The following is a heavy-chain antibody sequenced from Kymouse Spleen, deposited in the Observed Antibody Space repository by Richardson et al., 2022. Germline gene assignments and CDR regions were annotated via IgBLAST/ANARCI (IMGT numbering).Heavy chain of an antibody. Sequence: QVQLVESGGGLVKPGGSLRLSCAASGFTFSDYYMSWIRQAPGKGLEWVSYISSSGSTIYYADSVKGRFTISRDNAKNSLYLQMNSLRAEDTAVYYCARDRGTMVRGVIGYYYYYGMDVWGQGTTVTVSS. J-gene: IGHJ6*02. D-gene: IGHD3-10*01. CDR1: GFTFSDYY. V-gene: IGHV3-11*01. CDR2: ISSSGSTI. CDR3: ARDRGTMVRGVIGYYYYYGMDV.